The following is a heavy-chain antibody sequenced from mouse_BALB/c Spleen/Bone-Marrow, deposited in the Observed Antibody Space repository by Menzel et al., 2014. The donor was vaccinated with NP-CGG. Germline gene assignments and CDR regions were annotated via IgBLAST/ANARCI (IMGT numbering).Heavy chain of an antibody. J-gene: IGHJ2*01. CDR2: IDPSDSET. Sequence: VKLQESGPQLVRPGASVKISCKASGYSFTSYWMHWVKQRPGQGLEWIGMIDPSDSETRLNQKFKDKATLTVGKSSSTAYMQLSSPTSEDSAVYYCARGDDGYYGDYWGQGTTLTVSS. D-gene: IGHD2-3*01. CDR1: GYSFTSYW. V-gene: IGHV1S126*01. CDR3: ARGDDGYYGDY.